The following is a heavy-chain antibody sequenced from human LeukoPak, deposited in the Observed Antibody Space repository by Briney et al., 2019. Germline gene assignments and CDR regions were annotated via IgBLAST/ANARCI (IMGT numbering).Heavy chain of an antibody. Sequence: ASVKVSCKASGGTFSSYAISWVRQAPGQGLEWMGRIIPILGIANYAQKFQGRVTITADKSTSTAYMELSSLRSEDTAVYYCARGIRSRGSGSYDYWGQGTLVTVSS. J-gene: IGHJ4*02. CDR2: IIPILGIA. D-gene: IGHD3-10*01. CDR3: ARGIRSRGSGSYDY. V-gene: IGHV1-69*04. CDR1: GGTFSSYA.